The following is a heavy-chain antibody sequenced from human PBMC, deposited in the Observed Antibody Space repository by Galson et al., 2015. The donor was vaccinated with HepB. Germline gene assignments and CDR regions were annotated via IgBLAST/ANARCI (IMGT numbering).Heavy chain of an antibody. D-gene: IGHD5-12*01. CDR2: ISYDGSNK. Sequence: LRLSCAASGFTFSSYAMHWVRQAPGKGLEWVAVISYDGSNKYYADSVKGRFTISRDNSKNTLYLQMNSLRAEDTAVYYCARGGYSGYDPYYYGMDVWGQGTTVTVPS. CDR3: ARGGYSGYDPYYYGMDV. V-gene: IGHV3-30-3*01. J-gene: IGHJ6*02. CDR1: GFTFSSYA.